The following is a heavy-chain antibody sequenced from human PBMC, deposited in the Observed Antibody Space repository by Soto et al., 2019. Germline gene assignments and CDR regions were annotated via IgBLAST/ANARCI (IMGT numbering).Heavy chain of an antibody. CDR1: GASISSGFYY. Sequence: QVQLQESGPGLVKPSQTLSLTCTVSGASISSGFYYWTWIRQFPGKGLEWIGYIYYRGSTYYNPSLQSRLSMSIGTSKNQFSLKLTSVTGADTAVYYCGRAEGYCSTWGLFDPWGQGTLVAVSS. D-gene: IGHD2-2*01. V-gene: IGHV4-31*03. J-gene: IGHJ5*02. CDR2: IYYRGST. CDR3: GRAEGYCSTWGLFDP.